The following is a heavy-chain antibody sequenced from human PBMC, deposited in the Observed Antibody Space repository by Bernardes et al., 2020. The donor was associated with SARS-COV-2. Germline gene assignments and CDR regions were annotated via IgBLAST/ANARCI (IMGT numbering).Heavy chain of an antibody. Sequence: GGSLRLSCVASGFTFSSSWMHWVRQTPGKGLVWVSRINPDGRSPSYADSVKGRFSISRDNAKNTLNLQMNSLRAEDTAVYYCARDLGYCTNGVCSPWGQGTLVTVSS. CDR3: ARDLGYCTNGVCSP. D-gene: IGHD2-8*01. CDR1: GFTFSSSW. J-gene: IGHJ5*02. CDR2: INPDGRSP. V-gene: IGHV3-74*01.